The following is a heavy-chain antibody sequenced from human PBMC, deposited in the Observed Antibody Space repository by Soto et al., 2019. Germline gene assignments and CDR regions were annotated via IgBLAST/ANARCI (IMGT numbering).Heavy chain of an antibody. J-gene: IGHJ6*02. CDR3: ASGGYDSSGYYYYYYGMDV. Sequence: ASVKGSCSASCYTFTSYGISWVRQAPGQGLEWMGWINAYNGNTRYAQKLQGRVTITTDTSASTAYMEMSSLRSEDTAVHYCASGGYDSSGYYYYYYGMDVWGQGTTVPVSS. V-gene: IGHV1-18*01. CDR2: INAYNGNT. CDR1: CYTFTSYG. D-gene: IGHD3-22*01.